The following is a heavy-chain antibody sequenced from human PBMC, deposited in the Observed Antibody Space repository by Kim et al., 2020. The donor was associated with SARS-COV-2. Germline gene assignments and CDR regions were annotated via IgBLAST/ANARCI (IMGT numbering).Heavy chain of an antibody. V-gene: IGHV4-34*01. CDR2: INHSGST. J-gene: IGHJ4*02. D-gene: IGHD1-26*01. CDR1: GGSFSGYY. Sequence: SETLSLTCAVYGGSFSGYYWSWIRQPPGKGLEWIGEINHSGSTNYNPSLKSRVTISVDTSKNQFSLKLSSVTAADTAVYYCARAIGFGVGSYYKYWGQGTLVTVSS. CDR3: ARAIGFGVGSYYKY.